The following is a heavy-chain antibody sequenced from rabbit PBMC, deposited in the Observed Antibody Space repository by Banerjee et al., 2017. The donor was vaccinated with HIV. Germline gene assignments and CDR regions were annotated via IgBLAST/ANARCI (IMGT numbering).Heavy chain of an antibody. CDR1: GFSFSNKYV. V-gene: IGHV1S45*01. CDR2: INTSSGNT. CDR3: ARDRIRGAGSAGYAYATLNL. Sequence: QEQLEESGGGLVKPEGSLTLTCKASGFSFSNKYVMCWVRQAPGKGLEWIACINTSSGNTVYASWAKGRFTISKTSSTTVTLQMTSLTAADTATYFCARDRIRGAGSAGYAYATLNLWGPGTLVTVS. D-gene: IGHD6-1*01. J-gene: IGHJ4*01.